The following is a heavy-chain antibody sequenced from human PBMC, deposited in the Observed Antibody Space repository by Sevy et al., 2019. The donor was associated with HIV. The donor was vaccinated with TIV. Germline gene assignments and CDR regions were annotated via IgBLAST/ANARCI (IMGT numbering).Heavy chain of an antibody. V-gene: IGHV3-9*01. D-gene: IGHD2-21*01. CDR3: AKDVNRGCDGVNCYSYYYYFYGLDV. Sequence: GGSLRLSCAASGFPFNDHAMHWVRLVPGKGLEWVSGISWNSRNIGYADSVKGRFTISRDNTRHSVYLEMHSLRPEDTDLYYCAKDVNRGCDGVNCYSYYYYFYGLDVWGQGTTVTVSS. CDR2: ISWNSRNI. CDR1: GFPFNDHA. J-gene: IGHJ6*02.